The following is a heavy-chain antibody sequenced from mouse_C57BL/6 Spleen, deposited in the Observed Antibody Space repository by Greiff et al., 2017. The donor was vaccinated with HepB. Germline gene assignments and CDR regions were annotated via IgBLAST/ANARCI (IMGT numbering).Heavy chain of an antibody. CDR1: GFSLTSYG. CDR3: AKLGGLGYGSSYWYFDV. D-gene: IGHD1-1*01. CDR2: IWGDGST. J-gene: IGHJ1*03. V-gene: IGHV2-3*01. Sequence: VQLQQSGPGLVAPSQCLSITCTVSGFSLTSYGVSWVRQPPGKGLEWLGVIWGDGSTNYHSALLSRLSSSKENSKSKVFLKLNSRQTDDTATYYGAKLGGLGYGSSYWYFDVWGTGTTVTVSS.